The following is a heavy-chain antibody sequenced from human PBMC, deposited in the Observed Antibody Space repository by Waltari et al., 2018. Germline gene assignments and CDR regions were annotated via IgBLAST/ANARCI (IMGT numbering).Heavy chain of an antibody. J-gene: IGHJ4*02. D-gene: IGHD3-9*01. CDR2: RRNTGAT. V-gene: IGHV4-59*08. Sequence: HVQLQESGPGLVKPSETLSLTCSVSGDFPSDDHWTWIRQAPGKGLEWIAYRRNTGATKCTPSLESRVTLSADTSKKQFSLRLTSVTAADTAVYFCARLSTKYFDSLGWGFFDQWGQGILVTVS. CDR3: ARLSTKYFDSLGWGFFDQ. CDR1: GDFPSDDH.